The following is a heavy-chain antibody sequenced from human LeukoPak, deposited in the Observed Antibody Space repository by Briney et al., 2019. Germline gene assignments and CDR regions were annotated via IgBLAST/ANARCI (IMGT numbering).Heavy chain of an antibody. Sequence: GGSLRLSCAASGFTFSSYVMHWVRQAPGKGLEWVAIISYDGSNEYYADSVKGRFTISRDNSKNTLYLQMNSLRAEDTAVYYCAKDLPYSGSYGGAFDIWGQGTMVTVSS. CDR3: AKDLPYSGSYGGAFDI. CDR2: ISYDGSNE. CDR1: GFTFSSYV. V-gene: IGHV3-30*04. J-gene: IGHJ3*02. D-gene: IGHD1-26*01.